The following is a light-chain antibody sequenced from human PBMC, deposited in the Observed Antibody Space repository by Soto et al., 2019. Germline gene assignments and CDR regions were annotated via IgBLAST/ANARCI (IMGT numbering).Light chain of an antibody. J-gene: IGLJ3*02. CDR3: GTWDSSLTVVM. Sequence: QSVLTQPPSVSAAPGHKVTSSCSGSSSNIGNNYVSWYQQFPGTAPKLLIYENSKRPSGIPDRFSGSKSGTSATLGITGLQTGDEADYYCGTWDSSLTVVMFGGATKLTVL. V-gene: IGLV1-51*02. CDR2: ENS. CDR1: SSNIGNNY.